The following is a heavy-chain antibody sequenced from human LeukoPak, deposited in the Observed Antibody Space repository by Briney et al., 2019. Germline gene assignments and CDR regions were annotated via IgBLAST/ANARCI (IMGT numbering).Heavy chain of an antibody. CDR2: ISSNGGST. CDR3: AKAGSGSYYKSRSGMDV. J-gene: IGHJ6*04. Sequence: PGGSLRLSCAASGFTFSSYAMHWVRQAPGKGLEYVSAISSNGGSTNYADSVKDRFTISRDNSKNTLYLQMSSLRAEDMAVYYCAKAGSGSYYKSRSGMDVWGKGTTVIVSS. D-gene: IGHD3-10*01. CDR1: GFTFSSYA. V-gene: IGHV3-64D*06.